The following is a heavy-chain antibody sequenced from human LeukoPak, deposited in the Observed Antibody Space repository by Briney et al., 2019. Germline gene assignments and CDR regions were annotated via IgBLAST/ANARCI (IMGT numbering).Heavy chain of an antibody. Sequence: GGSLRLSCTASGFTFSAYSMNWVRQAPGKGLEWVSSISDSSNYIYYADSVKGRFTISRDNAKNSLYLQMNSLRAEDTAVYYCARDYLNSWYVVIDYWGHGTLVTVSS. CDR3: ARDYLNSWYVVIDY. V-gene: IGHV3-21*01. J-gene: IGHJ4*01. CDR1: GFTFSAYS. D-gene: IGHD6-13*01. CDR2: ISDSSNYI.